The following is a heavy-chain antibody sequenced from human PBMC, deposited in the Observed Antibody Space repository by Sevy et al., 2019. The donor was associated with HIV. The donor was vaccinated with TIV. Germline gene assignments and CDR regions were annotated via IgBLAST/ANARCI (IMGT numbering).Heavy chain of an antibody. CDR1: GFSYSGYG. J-gene: IGHJ4*02. Sequence: GGSLRLSCAASGFSYSGYGMHWVRQAPGKGPEWVAVIWSDGSNKEYADSVKGRFSISRDNSKNTIYLEMNSLRAEDAALYYCARESIAVAGIDYYLEYWGQGTLVTVSS. CDR3: ARESIAVAGIDYYLEY. CDR2: IWSDGSNK. V-gene: IGHV3-33*01. D-gene: IGHD6-19*01.